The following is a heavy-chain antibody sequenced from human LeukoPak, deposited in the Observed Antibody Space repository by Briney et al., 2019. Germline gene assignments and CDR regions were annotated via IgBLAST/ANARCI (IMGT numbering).Heavy chain of an antibody. CDR1: GGSISSSSYY. V-gene: IGHV4-39*07. CDR2: IYYSGST. Sequence: SETLSLTCTVSGGSISSSSYYWGWNRQPPGNGLEWIGSIYYSGSTYYNPSLKSRVTISVDTSKNQFSLKLSSVTAADTAVYFCARFRIAAAGPGNYFDYWGQGTLVTVSS. J-gene: IGHJ4*02. CDR3: ARFRIAAAGPGNYFDY. D-gene: IGHD6-13*01.